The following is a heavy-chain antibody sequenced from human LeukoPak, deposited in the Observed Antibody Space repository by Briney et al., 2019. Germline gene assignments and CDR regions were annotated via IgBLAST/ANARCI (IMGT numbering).Heavy chain of an antibody. CDR2: INHSGST. CDR3: ASYRQLWY. D-gene: IGHD6-6*01. Sequence: PSETLSLTCAVYGGSFSGYYWSWIRQPPGKGLEWIGEINHSGSTNYNPSLKSRVTISVDTSKNQFSLKLSSVTAADTAVYYCASYRQLWYWGQGTLVTVSS. J-gene: IGHJ4*02. V-gene: IGHV4-34*01. CDR1: GGSFSGYY.